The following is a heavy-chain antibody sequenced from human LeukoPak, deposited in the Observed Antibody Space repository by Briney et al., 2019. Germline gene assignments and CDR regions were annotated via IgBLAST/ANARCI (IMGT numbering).Heavy chain of an antibody. CDR1: GFTFSDYY. V-gene: IGHV3-11*01. D-gene: IGHD6-13*01. CDR3: ARESSSSPYFDY. J-gene: IGHJ4*02. Sequence: GRSLRLSCAASGFTFSDYYMSWIRQAPGKGLEWVSYISSSGSTIYYADSVKGRFTISRDNAKNSLYLQMNSLRAEDTAVYYCARESSSSPYFDYWGQGTLVTVSS. CDR2: ISSSGSTI.